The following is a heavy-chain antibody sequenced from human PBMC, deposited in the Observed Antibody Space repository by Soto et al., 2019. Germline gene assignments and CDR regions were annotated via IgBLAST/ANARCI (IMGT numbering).Heavy chain of an antibody. CDR1: GYTFTTYY. D-gene: IGHD4-4*01. V-gene: IGHV1-46*01. CDR3: ARAGVHDYSFF. J-gene: IGHJ4*02. CDR2: INPSDRTT. Sequence: QVQLVQSGAEVRKPGASVKVSCKASGYTFTTYYMHWVRQAPGQGLEWMGIINPSDRTTSHAKKFQGRISLTRXTSTNKDYIERSSLRSQDTAVYYCARAGVHDYSFFWGQGTLVTVYS.